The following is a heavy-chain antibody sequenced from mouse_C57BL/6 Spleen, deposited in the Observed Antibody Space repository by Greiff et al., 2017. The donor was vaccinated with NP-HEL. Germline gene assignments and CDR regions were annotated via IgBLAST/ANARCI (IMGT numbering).Heavy chain of an antibody. CDR1: GFTFSSYA. Sequence: DVMLVESGGGLVKPGGSLKLSCAASGFTFSSYAMSWVRQTPEKRLEWVATISDGGSYTYYPDNVKGRFTISRDNAKNNLYLQMSHLKSEDTAMYYCARDSGYGNPEDYWGQGTTLTVSS. V-gene: IGHV5-4*01. D-gene: IGHD2-10*02. CDR2: ISDGGSYT. CDR3: ARDSGYGNPEDY. J-gene: IGHJ2*01.